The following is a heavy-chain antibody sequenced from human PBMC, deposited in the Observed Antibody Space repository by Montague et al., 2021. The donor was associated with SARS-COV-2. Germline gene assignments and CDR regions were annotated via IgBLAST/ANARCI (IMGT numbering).Heavy chain of an antibody. D-gene: IGHD3-10*01. CDR2: IHHGGST. J-gene: IGHJ6*03. V-gene: IGHV4-34*01. CDR3: ARPGDGVVPSPILGVGPYYSYYDMDD. Sequence: SETLSLTCAVHGGSFSTYSWKWIRQPPGKGLEWIGEIHHGGSTNYNPSLNSRVTISAGTSKNQFSLKLTSVAAADTAVYYCARPGDGVVPSPILGVGPYYSYYDMDDWGKGTTVTVSS. CDR1: GGSFSTYS.